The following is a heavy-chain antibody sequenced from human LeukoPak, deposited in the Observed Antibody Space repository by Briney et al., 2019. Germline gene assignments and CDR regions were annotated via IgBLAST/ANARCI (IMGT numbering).Heavy chain of an antibody. V-gene: IGHV3-11*04. Sequence: MPGGSLRFSVTPSGLTSRDYYITWIPQPPGKGLKWFSYISTSGSTIYYADSVKGRFTISRDNAKNSLYLQMNSLRVEDTAVYYCARGRYYDSSGHNWFDPWGQGTLVTVSS. CDR2: ISTSGSTI. CDR3: ARGRYYDSSGHNWFDP. CDR1: GLTSRDYY. J-gene: IGHJ5*02. D-gene: IGHD3-22*01.